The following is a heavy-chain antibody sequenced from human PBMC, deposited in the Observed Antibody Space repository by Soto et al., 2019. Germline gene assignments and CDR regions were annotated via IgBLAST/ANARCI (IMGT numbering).Heavy chain of an antibody. Sequence: QVQLQESGPGLVKPSETLSLTCTVSGGSMSSYYWTWIRQPPGKGLEWIGYIYYFGSTNYNPSLKSRVTRSLDTSKKQFSLKLSSVTAADTAVYYCARDRFGESPYYYGVDVWGQGTTVTVSS. V-gene: IGHV4-59*01. J-gene: IGHJ6*02. D-gene: IGHD3-10*01. CDR1: GGSMSSYY. CDR2: IYYFGST. CDR3: ARDRFGESPYYYGVDV.